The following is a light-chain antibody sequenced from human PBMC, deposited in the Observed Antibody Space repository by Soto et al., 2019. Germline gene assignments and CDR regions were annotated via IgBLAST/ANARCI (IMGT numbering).Light chain of an antibody. V-gene: IGKV1-9*01. CDR3: QQLQRTPFT. CDR1: QDISRY. Sequence: QLTQSPSSLSASEGDRVTITCRASQDISRYLAWYQQKAGKAPKLLIYGTSTLQSGVPSRFSAFGSGTEFTLTISSLQPEDFATYHCQQLQRTPFTFGPGTTVDV. J-gene: IGKJ3*01. CDR2: GTS.